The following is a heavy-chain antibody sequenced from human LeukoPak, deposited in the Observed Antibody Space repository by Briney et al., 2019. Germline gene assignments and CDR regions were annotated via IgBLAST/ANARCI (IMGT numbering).Heavy chain of an antibody. Sequence: SETLSLTCTVSGGSISSYYWSWIRQPAGKGLEWIGRIYTSGSTNYNPSLKSRVTMSVDTSKNQFSLKLRSVTAADTAVYYCARYTAMVAFHAHGFDIWGKGTMVTVS. CDR3: ARYTAMVAFHAHGFDI. CDR2: IYTSGST. CDR1: GGSISSYY. V-gene: IGHV4-4*07. J-gene: IGHJ3*02. D-gene: IGHD5-18*01.